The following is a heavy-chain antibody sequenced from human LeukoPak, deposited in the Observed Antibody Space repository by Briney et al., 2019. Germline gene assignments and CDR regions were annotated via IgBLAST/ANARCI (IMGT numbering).Heavy chain of an antibody. CDR2: IYSGGST. CDR1: GFSVRSNY. CDR3: ARDRDANWFDP. Sequence: GGSLRLSCAASGFSVRSNYMSWVRQSPRKGLEWVSVIYSGGSTYYADSVKGRFTISRDNSKNTLYPQMNSLRAEDTAVYNCARDRDANWFDPWGQGTLVTVSS. J-gene: IGHJ5*02. D-gene: IGHD3-10*01. V-gene: IGHV3-53*01.